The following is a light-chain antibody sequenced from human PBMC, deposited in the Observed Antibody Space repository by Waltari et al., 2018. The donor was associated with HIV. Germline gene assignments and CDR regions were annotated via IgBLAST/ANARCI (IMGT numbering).Light chain of an antibody. CDR2: ENN. Sequence: QSVLTQPPSVSATPRQKVTISCSGTSSNIGKNYVSWFQQLPGTAPKLLIYENNKRPSGIPDRFSGSKSGTSATLGITGLQTGDEADYYCGTCDTSLSAVVFGGGTKLAVL. CDR3: GTCDTSLSAVV. CDR1: SSNIGKNY. V-gene: IGLV1-51*02. J-gene: IGLJ2*01.